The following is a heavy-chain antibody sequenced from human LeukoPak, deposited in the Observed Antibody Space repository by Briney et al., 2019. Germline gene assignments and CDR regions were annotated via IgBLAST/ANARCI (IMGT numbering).Heavy chain of an antibody. CDR3: ARGGHYYYGSGSYRFDP. V-gene: IGHV4-34*01. CDR1: GGSFSGYY. CDR2: INHSGST. D-gene: IGHD3-10*01. J-gene: IGHJ5*02. Sequence: KASETLSLTCAVYGGSFSGYYWSWIRQAPGKGLEWIGEINHSGSTNYNPSLKSRVTISVDTSKNQFSLKLSSVTAADTAVYYCARGGHYYYGSGSYRFDPWGQGTLVTVSS.